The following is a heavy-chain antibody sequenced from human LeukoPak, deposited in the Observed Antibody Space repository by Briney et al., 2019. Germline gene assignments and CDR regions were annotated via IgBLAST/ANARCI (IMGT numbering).Heavy chain of an antibody. V-gene: IGHV3-30-3*01. CDR1: GFTFSGYP. J-gene: IGHJ6*02. Sequence: GGSLRLSCAASGFTFSGYPIHWVRQAPGKGLEWVAVISYDGSNKYYADSVKGRFTISRDNSKNTLYLQMNSLRAEDTAVYYCARDLRQGYGMDVWGQGTTVTVSS. CDR3: ARDLRQGYGMDV. CDR2: ISYDGSNK.